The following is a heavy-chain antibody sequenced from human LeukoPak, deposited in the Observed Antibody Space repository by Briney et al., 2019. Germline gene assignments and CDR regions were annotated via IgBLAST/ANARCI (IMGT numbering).Heavy chain of an antibody. CDR1: GGAITGGGYY. CDR3: ARGPGGYDSSGYYPL. D-gene: IGHD3-22*01. V-gene: IGHV4-61*02. J-gene: IGHJ4*02. Sequence: SQTLCLTCTVSGGAITGGGYYWSCIWRPAGKGLEWIWRIYTSVSTNYNPSLKSRVTISVDTSKNQFSLKLSSVTAADTAVYYCARGPGGYDSSGYYPLWGQGTLVTVSS. CDR2: IYTSVST.